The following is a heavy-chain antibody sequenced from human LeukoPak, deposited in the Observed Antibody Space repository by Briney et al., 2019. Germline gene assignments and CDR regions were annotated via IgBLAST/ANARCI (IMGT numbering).Heavy chain of an antibody. Sequence: KRSERLSLACAVYGASFSGYYWSWTRQPPGKGLEWIGEINHSVSTDYNPSLKSRVTISVDTSKNQFSLKLSSVTAADTAVYYCARGKRGYSSPWYHYWGQGTVVSVSS. V-gene: IGHV4-34*01. CDR1: GASFSGYY. CDR2: INHSVST. CDR3: ARGKRGYSSPWYHY. D-gene: IGHD6-13*01. J-gene: IGHJ4*02.